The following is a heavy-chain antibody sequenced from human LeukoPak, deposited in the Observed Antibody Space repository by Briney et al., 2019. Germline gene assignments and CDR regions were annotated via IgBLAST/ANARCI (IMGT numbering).Heavy chain of an antibody. CDR3: ARDGTAPGLYFDL. J-gene: IGHJ4*01. CDR1: GFTFTDYW. D-gene: IGHD6-13*01. CDR2: IRQDGGEK. V-gene: IGHV3-7*01. Sequence: PGGSLRLSCAVSGFTFTDYWMNWVSQAPGKGLEWVASIRQDGGEKSYVDSVKGRFTISRDNTKNSLYLQMSSLRAEDTALYYCARDGTAPGLYFDLWGQGTLVTVSS.